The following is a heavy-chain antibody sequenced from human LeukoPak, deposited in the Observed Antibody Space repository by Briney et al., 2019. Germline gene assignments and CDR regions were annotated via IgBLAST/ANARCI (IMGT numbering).Heavy chain of an antibody. CDR3: AKERAVVPRGGMDV. V-gene: IGHV3-23*01. Sequence: PGGSLRLSCAASGFTFSSYAMSWVRQAPGKGLEWVSAISGSGGSTNYADSVKGRFTISRDNSKNTLYLQMNSLRAEDTAVYYCAKERAVVPRGGMDVWGQGTTVTVSS. CDR1: GFTFSSYA. J-gene: IGHJ6*02. D-gene: IGHD2-2*01. CDR2: ISGSGGST.